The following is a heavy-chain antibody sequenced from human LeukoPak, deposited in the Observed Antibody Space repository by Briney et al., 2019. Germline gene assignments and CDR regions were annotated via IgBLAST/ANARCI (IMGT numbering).Heavy chain of an antibody. CDR1: GFTFASYA. J-gene: IGHJ4*02. CDR3: AKHQNKGFDY. CDR2: ISGSGGST. Sequence: GGSLRLSCAASGFTFASYAMSWVRQAPGKGLEWVSIISGSGGSTYYVDSVKGRFTISRDNSKNTLYLQMNSLRAEDAAVYYCAKHQNKGFDYWGQGTLVTVSS. V-gene: IGHV3-23*01.